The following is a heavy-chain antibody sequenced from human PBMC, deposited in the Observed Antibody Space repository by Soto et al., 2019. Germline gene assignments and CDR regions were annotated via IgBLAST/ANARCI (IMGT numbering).Heavy chain of an antibody. J-gene: IGHJ4*02. CDR1: GFTFSNAW. D-gene: IGHD1-26*01. Sequence: GGSLRLSCAASGFTFSNAWMNWVRQAPGEGLEWVGRIKGQADGGTTDIAAPVKGRFTVSRDDSENTVFLQMNSLKAEDTAVYYCTKRPAYSGSYSAFDSWGQGTLVTVSS. CDR3: TKRPAYSGSYSAFDS. CDR2: IKGQADGGTT. V-gene: IGHV3-15*07.